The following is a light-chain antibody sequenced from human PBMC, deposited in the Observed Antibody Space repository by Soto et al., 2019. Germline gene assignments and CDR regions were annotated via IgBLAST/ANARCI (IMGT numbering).Light chain of an antibody. CDR2: DVS. V-gene: IGLV2-14*01. J-gene: IGLJ1*01. CDR3: SSYTSSSTLLYV. CDR1: SSDVVGYNY. Sequence: QSLLTQPASVSGSPGQSITISCTGTSSDVVGYNYVSWYQQHPGKAPQLMIYDVSNRPSGVSNRFSGSKSGNTASLTISGLQAEDEADYYCSSYTSSSTLLYVFGTGTKVTVL.